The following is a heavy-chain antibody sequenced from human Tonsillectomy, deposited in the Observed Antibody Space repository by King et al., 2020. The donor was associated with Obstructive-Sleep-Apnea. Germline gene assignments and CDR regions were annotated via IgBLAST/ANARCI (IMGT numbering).Heavy chain of an antibody. CDR1: GFTLRNYG. Sequence: VQLVESGGGVVRPGQSLRLSCATSGFTLRNYGMHWVRQAPGKGLEWVAVIWYDETKKNYADSVKGRFTISRDNSNNTLYLEMNSLRAEDTAVYYCARAAKKWLQTAYFDLWGQGTLVAVSS. CDR3: ARAAKKWLQTAYFDL. D-gene: IGHD5-12*01. CDR2: IWYDETKK. V-gene: IGHV3-33*01. J-gene: IGHJ4*02.